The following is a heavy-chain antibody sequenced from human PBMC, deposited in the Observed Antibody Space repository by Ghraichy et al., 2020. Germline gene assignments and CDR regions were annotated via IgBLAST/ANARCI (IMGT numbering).Heavy chain of an antibody. J-gene: IGHJ3*02. V-gene: IGHV3-53*01. Sequence: LSLTCAASGFTVSSNYMSWVRQAPGKGLEWVSVIYSGGSTYYADSVKGRFTISRDNSKNTLYLQMNSLRAEDTAVYYCAREEGGAFDIWGQGTMVTVSS. CDR2: IYSGGST. CDR1: GFTVSSNY. CDR3: AREEGGAFDI.